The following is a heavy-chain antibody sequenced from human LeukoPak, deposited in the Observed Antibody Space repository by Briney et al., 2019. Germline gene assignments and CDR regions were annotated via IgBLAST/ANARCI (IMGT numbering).Heavy chain of an antibody. CDR1: GGSISSSSYY. J-gene: IGHJ4*02. CDR2: IYYSGST. D-gene: IGHD3-16*01. CDR3: ARLGVIFDY. Sequence: SETLSLTCTVSGGSISSSSYYWGWIRQPPGKGLEWIGSIYYSGSTYYNPSLKSRVTISVDTSKNQFSLKLSSVTAADTAVYYCARLGVIFDYWGQGTLVTVSS. V-gene: IGHV4-39*01.